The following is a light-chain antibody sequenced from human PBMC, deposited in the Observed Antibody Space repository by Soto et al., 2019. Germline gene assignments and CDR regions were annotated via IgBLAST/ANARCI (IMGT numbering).Light chain of an antibody. V-gene: IGKV1-9*01. CDR3: QQLNSFPFI. CDR1: QAIDTY. J-gene: IGKJ5*01. Sequence: IQLTHSPSFLSASVGDRVTITCRASQAIDTYLAWYQQKPGKAPKLLIYAASLLQSGVPSRFSGSGSGTEFTLTINSLQPEDFASYYCQQLNSFPFIFGQGTRLEIK. CDR2: AAS.